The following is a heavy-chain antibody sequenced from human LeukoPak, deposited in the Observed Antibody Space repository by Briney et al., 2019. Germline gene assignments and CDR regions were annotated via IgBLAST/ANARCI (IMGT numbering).Heavy chain of an antibody. D-gene: IGHD2-2*01. V-gene: IGHV1-3*01. CDR2: INAGNGNT. CDR1: GYTFTSYA. Sequence: ASVKVSCKASGYTFTSYAMHWVRQAPGQRLEWMGWINAGNGNTKYSQKFQGRVTITRDTSASTAYMELSSLRSDDTAVYYCAKVHCISTNCNHIWTYFDYWAREPWSPSPQ. J-gene: IGHJ4*02. CDR3: AKVHCISTNCNHIWTYFDY.